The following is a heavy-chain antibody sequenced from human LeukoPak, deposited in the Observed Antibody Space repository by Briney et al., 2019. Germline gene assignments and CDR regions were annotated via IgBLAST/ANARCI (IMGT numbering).Heavy chain of an antibody. Sequence: GGSLRLSCAASGFTFTSYAMSWIRQAPGKGLEWVSAISGGGEDTYYPDSVKGRFTISRDNSKNALYLQMNSLRAEDTAIYYCAKPRAMTTGVGRYFDLWGRGTLVTVSS. D-gene: IGHD1-1*01. J-gene: IGHJ2*01. V-gene: IGHV3-23*01. CDR2: ISGGGEDT. CDR1: GFTFTSYA. CDR3: AKPRAMTTGVGRYFDL.